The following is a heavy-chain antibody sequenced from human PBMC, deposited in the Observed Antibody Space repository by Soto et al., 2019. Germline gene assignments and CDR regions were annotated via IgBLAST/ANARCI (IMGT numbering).Heavy chain of an antibody. J-gene: IGHJ4*02. V-gene: IGHV4-34*01. CDR2: INHSGSA. D-gene: IGHD6-19*01. CDR3: ARGLITGSHYSGGWYYFDS. Sequence: TSETLSLTCAVYGKSFSGYIWTWIRQTPGKGLQWIGQINHSGSAYYNPSLKSRVTISVHTSNSQFSLELSSVTAADTAVYYCARGLITGSHYSGGWYYFDSWGQGTQVTVSS. CDR1: GKSFSGYI.